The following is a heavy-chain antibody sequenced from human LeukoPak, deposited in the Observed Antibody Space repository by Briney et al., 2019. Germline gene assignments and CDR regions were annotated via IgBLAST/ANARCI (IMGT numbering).Heavy chain of an antibody. V-gene: IGHV4-34*01. CDR1: GGSISSYY. CDR3: ARLPSMVRGVSDY. CDR2: INHSGST. J-gene: IGHJ4*02. D-gene: IGHD3-10*01. Sequence: SETLSLTCTVSGGSISSYYWSWIRQPPGKGLEWIGEINHSGSTNYNPSLKSRVTISVDTSKNQFSLKLSSVTAADTAVYYCARLPSMVRGVSDYWGQGTLVTVSS.